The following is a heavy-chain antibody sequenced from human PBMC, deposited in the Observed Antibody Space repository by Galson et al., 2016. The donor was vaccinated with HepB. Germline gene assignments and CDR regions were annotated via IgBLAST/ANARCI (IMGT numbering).Heavy chain of an antibody. D-gene: IGHD1-26*01. CDR3: AKDLVSGSYSPYYFDY. V-gene: IGHV3-23*01. Sequence: SLRLSCAASGFTFRSYAMSWVRQAPGKGLEWVSAISGSGGSTYYADSVKGRFTISRDNSKNTLYLQMNSLSAEDTAVYYCAKDLVSGSYSPYYFDYWGQGTLVTVSS. CDR2: ISGSGGST. CDR1: GFTFRSYA. J-gene: IGHJ4*02.